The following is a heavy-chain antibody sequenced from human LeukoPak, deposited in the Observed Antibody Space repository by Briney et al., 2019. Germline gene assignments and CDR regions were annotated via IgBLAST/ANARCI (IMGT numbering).Heavy chain of an antibody. Sequence: GGSLRLSCAASGFTFDDYGMSWVRQAPGKGLEWVSGINWNGGSTGYADSVKGRFTISRDNAKNSLYLQMNSLRAEDTALYYCAGDSPNPHDQLPSIDYWGQGTLVTVSS. CDR1: GFTFDDYG. D-gene: IGHD2-2*01. V-gene: IGHV3-20*04. J-gene: IGHJ4*02. CDR2: INWNGGST. CDR3: AGDSPNPHDQLPSIDY.